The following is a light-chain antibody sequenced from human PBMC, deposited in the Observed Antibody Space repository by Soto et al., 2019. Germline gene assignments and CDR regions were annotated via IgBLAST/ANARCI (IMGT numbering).Light chain of an antibody. Sequence: QSALTQPASVSGSPGQSITISCTGTSTDVGGYKYVSWYQQHPGKAPKLMIYDVTSRPSGISNRFSGSKSGNTAFLIISGLQAEDEADYYCISYTNSDTDVFGTGTKLTVL. CDR3: ISYTNSDTDV. CDR1: STDVGGYKY. J-gene: IGLJ1*01. V-gene: IGLV2-14*01. CDR2: DVT.